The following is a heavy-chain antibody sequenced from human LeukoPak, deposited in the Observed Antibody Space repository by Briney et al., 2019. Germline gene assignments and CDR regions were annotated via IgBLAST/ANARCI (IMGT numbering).Heavy chain of an antibody. J-gene: IGHJ4*02. CDR1: GFAFSSYW. CDR3: AISSPVATVGY. D-gene: IGHD4-23*01. V-gene: IGHV3-7*01. Sequence: GGSLRLSCADSGFAFSSYWISWVRQAPGKGLEWVANINQDGSEKYYVDSVRGRFTISRDNAKNSLYLQMNSLRAEDTAVYYCAISSPVATVGYWGQGTLVTVSS. CDR2: INQDGSEK.